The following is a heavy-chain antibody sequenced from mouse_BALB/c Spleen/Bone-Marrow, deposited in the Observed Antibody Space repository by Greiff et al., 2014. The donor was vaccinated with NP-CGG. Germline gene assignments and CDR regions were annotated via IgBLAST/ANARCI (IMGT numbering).Heavy chain of an antibody. Sequence: EVKLEESGGGLVQPGGSLKLSCVASGFTFSSYGMSWVRQTPDKRLELVATINNNGGSTYYPDSVKGQFTISRDNAKNTLYLQMGCLKSEDTAMYYCARVYGWYFDVWGAGTTVTVSS. D-gene: IGHD1-1*01. CDR3: ARVYGWYFDV. V-gene: IGHV5-6-3*01. CDR1: GFTFSSYG. CDR2: INNNGGST. J-gene: IGHJ1*01.